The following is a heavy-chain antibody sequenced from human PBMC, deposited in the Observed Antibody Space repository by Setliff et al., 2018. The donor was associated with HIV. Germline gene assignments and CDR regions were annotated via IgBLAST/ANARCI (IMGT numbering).Heavy chain of an antibody. Sequence: SVKVSCKASGGRFRTYAISWVRQAPGQGLEWMGGIIPMLGTANYARDFQGKVTITADKSTSTAYMELTSLKFEDTAVYYCARAQTDYYDRGRRSHYYIDVWAREATVTVSS. CDR1: GGRFRTYA. J-gene: IGHJ6*03. V-gene: IGHV1-69*10. CDR3: ARAQTDYYDRGRRSHYYIDV. D-gene: IGHD3-22*01. CDR2: IIPMLGTA.